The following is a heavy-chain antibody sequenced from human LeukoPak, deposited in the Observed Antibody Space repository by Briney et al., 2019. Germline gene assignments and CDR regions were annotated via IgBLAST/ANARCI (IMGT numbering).Heavy chain of an antibody. CDR2: INPNSGGT. Sequence: ASVEVSCKASGYTFTGYYMHWVRQAPGQGLEWMGWINPNSGGTNYAQKFQGRVTMTRDTSISTAYMELSRLRSDDTAVYYCARAITMVRGVISPPVGYWGQGTLVTVSS. J-gene: IGHJ4*02. CDR1: GYTFTGYY. CDR3: ARAITMVRGVISPPVGY. V-gene: IGHV1-2*02. D-gene: IGHD3-10*01.